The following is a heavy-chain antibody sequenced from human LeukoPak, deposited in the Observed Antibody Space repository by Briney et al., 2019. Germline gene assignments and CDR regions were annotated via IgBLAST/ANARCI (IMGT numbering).Heavy chain of an antibody. J-gene: IGHJ4*02. V-gene: IGHV1-2*02. CDR2: INPNSGGT. CDR1: GYTFTGYY. CDR3: ARSRAGGGYFVDY. D-gene: IGHD3-22*01. Sequence: GASVKVSCKASGYTFTGYYMHWVRQAPGQGLEWMGWINPNSGGTNYAQKVQGRVNMPRDTSISTAYMELSRLRSDDTAVYYCARSRAGGGYFVDYWGQGTLVTVSS.